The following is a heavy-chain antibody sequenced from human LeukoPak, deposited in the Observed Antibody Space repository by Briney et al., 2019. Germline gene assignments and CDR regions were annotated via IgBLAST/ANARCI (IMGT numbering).Heavy chain of an antibody. J-gene: IGHJ3*02. CDR1: GYSFTSYW. CDR2: IYPGDSDT. CDR3: ARQQGYCSSTSCDGAFDI. D-gene: IGHD2-2*01. V-gene: IGHV5-51*01. Sequence: GESLKISCKGSGYSFTSYWIGWVRQMPGKGLEWMGIIYPGDSDTRYSPSFQGQVTISADKSISTAYLQWSSLKASDTAMYYCARQQGYCSSTSCDGAFDIWGQGTMVTVSS.